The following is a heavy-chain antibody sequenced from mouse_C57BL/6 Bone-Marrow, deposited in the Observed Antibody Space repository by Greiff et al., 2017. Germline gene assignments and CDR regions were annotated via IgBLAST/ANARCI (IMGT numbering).Heavy chain of an antibody. CDR1: GYTFTSYW. Sequence: QVQLQQPGAELVMPGASVKLSCKASGYTFTSYWMHWVKQRPGQGLEWIGEIDPSDSYTNYNQKFKGKSTLTVDKSSSTAYMQRSSLTSEDSAVYYGARGGITMDYWGQGTSVTVAS. D-gene: IGHD2-4*01. CDR3: ARGGITMDY. J-gene: IGHJ4*01. CDR2: IDPSDSYT. V-gene: IGHV1-69*01.